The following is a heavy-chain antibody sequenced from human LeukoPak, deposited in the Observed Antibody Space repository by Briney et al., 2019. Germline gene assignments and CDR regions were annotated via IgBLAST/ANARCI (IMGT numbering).Heavy chain of an antibody. Sequence: PGGSLRLSCAASGFTFSSYAMSWVRQAPGKGLEWVANIKQDGSEKYYVDSVKGRFTISRDNAKNSLYLQMNSLRAEDTAVYYCARRGYSGYDDDAFDIWGQGTMVTVSS. CDR1: GFTFSSYA. CDR3: ARRGYSGYDDDAFDI. J-gene: IGHJ3*02. D-gene: IGHD5-12*01. CDR2: IKQDGSEK. V-gene: IGHV3-7*01.